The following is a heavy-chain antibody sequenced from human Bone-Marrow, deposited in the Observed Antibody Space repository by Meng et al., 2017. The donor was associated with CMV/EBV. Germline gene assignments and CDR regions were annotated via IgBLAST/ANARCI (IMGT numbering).Heavy chain of an antibody. D-gene: IGHD3-22*01. CDR3: ARSHDSSGYWGWLDP. Sequence: QVQLQESGPGLVKPSETLSLICTVSGGSLNNYYWSWMRQSPGKGLEWIGYIYRTGTSYTPSLKSRVTISEDTSKNQFSLKVDSLTAADTAVYYCARSHDSSGYWGWLDPWGQGILVTVS. V-gene: IGHV4-59*01. CDR1: GGSLNNYY. CDR2: IYRTGT. J-gene: IGHJ5*02.